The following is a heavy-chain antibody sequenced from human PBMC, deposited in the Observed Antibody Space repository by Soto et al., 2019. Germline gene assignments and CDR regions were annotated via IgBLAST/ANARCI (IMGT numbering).Heavy chain of an antibody. D-gene: IGHD2-2*01. J-gene: IGHJ3*02. CDR3: ARDPIVVVPAAMSNAFDI. V-gene: IGHV1-46*01. CDR2: INPSGGST. CDR1: GYTFTSYY. Sequence: QVQLVQSGAEVKKPGASVKVSCKASGYTFTSYYMHWVRQAPGQGLEWMGIINPSGGSTSYAQKFQGRVTMTRDTSTRTVYMELSSLRSEDTAVYYCARDPIVVVPAAMSNAFDIWGQGTMVTVSS.